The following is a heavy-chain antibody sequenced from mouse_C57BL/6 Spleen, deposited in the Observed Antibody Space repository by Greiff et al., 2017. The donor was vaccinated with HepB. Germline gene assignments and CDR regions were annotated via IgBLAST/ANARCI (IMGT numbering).Heavy chain of an antibody. J-gene: IGHJ2*01. CDR3: ARDRGPGGYFDY. V-gene: IGHV3-6*01. Sequence: EVKLVESGPGLVKPSQSLSLTCSVTGYSIPSGYYWNWIRQFPGNKLEWMGYISYDGSNNYNPSLKNRISITRDTSKNQFFLKLNPVTTEDTATYYSARDRGPGGYFDYWGQGTTLTVSS. CDR1: GYSIPSGYY. CDR2: ISYDGSN.